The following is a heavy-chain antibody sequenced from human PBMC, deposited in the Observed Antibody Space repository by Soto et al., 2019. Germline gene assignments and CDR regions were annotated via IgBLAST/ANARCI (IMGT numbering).Heavy chain of an antibody. Sequence: QVQLVQSGAEVKKPGSSVKVSCKASGGTFSSYAISWVRQAPGQGREWMGGIIPIFGTANYAQKFQGRVTITADESTSTAYMEVRSLRSEDTAVYYCARVTSIFGVVRGWFDPWGLGTLVTVSS. V-gene: IGHV1-69*01. CDR2: IIPIFGTA. CDR1: GGTFSSYA. CDR3: ARVTSIFGVVRGWFDP. D-gene: IGHD3-3*01. J-gene: IGHJ5*02.